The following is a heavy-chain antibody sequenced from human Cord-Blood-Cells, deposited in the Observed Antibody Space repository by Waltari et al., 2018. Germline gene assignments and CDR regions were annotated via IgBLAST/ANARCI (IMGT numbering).Heavy chain of an antibody. D-gene: IGHD1-26*01. Sequence: QVQLVQSGAEVKKPGASVKVSCTASGYTFTSYDITWVRQATGQGLEWMRWMNPNSGNTGYAQKFQGRVTITRNTSISTAYMELSSLRSEDTAVYYCARNRGGSYYWFDPWGQGTLVTVSS. J-gene: IGHJ5*02. V-gene: IGHV1-8*03. CDR2: MNPNSGNT. CDR1: GYTFTSYD. CDR3: ARNRGGSYYWFDP.